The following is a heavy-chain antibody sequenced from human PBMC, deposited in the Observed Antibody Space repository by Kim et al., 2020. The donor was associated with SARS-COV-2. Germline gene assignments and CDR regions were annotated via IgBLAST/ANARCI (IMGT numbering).Heavy chain of an antibody. CDR2: IKSKTDGGTT. V-gene: IGHV3-15*01. CDR1: GFTFSNAW. Sequence: GGSLRLSCAASGFTFSNAWMSWVRQAPGKGLEWVGGIKSKTDGGTTDYAAPVKGRFTISRDDSKNTLYLQMNSLKTEDTAVYYCTTVPLSRNFDYWGQGTLVTVSS. J-gene: IGHJ4*02. D-gene: IGHD5-18*01. CDR3: TTVPLSRNFDY.